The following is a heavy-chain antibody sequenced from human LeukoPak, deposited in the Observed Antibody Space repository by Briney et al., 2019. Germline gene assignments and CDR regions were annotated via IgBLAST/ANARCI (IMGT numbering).Heavy chain of an antibody. CDR1: GFTFSSYA. D-gene: IGHD6-13*01. CDR2: ISGSVANT. Sequence: GGSLRLSCAVSGFTFSSYAMSWVRQAPGKGLKWVSTISGSVANTDSADSVRGRFTISRDNSKHTLSLQMNSLRAEDTAIYYCAKVSWANYFDYWGQGTLVTVSS. CDR3: AKVSWANYFDY. V-gene: IGHV3-23*01. J-gene: IGHJ4*02.